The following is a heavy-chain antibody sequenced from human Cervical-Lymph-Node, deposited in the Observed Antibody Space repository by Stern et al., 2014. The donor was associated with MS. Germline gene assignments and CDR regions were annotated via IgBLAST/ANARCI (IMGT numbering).Heavy chain of an antibody. D-gene: IGHD3-10*01. CDR3: ARDPITMVRGVVY. CDR2: ISSSSSYI. J-gene: IGHJ4*02. V-gene: IGHV3-21*01. Sequence: VQLVQSGGGLVKPGGSLRLSCAASGFTFTSYSMNWVRQAPGKGLEWVSSISSSSSYIYYADSVKGRFTISRDNAKNSLYLQMNSLRAEDTAVYYCARDPITMVRGVVYWGQGTLVTVSS. CDR1: GFTFTSYS.